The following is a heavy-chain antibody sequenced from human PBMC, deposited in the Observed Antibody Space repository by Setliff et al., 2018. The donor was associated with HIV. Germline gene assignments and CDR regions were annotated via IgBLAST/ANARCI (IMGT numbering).Heavy chain of an antibody. CDR2: FYYTGST. CDR3: ARLPAERELYYMDV. J-gene: IGHJ6*03. Sequence: SETLSLTCTVSESSISSSSYYWGWIRQSPGTGLEWIGTFYYTGSTYYNPSLKSRVTISADMSKNQISLNLSSVTAADTAVYYCARLPAERELYYMDVWGKGTTVTVSS. D-gene: IGHD1-1*01. V-gene: IGHV4-39*01. CDR1: ESSISSSSYY.